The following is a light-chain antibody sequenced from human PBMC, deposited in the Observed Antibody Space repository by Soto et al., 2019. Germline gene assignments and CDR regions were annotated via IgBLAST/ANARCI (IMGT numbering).Light chain of an antibody. CDR2: GNI. J-gene: IGLJ7*01. Sequence: QSVLTQPPSMSGAPGQRVTISCTGSSSDIGAGYYVHWYQQFPGTAPKLLIYGNINRPSGVPDRFSGSKSGTSASLAITGLQAEDESDYYCPSYDSRLGGSKGVFGGGTQLTVL. CDR3: PSYDSRLGGSKGV. CDR1: SSDIGAGYY. V-gene: IGLV1-40*01.